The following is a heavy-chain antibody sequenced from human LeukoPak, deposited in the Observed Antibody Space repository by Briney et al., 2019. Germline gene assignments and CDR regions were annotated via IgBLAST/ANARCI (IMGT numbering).Heavy chain of an antibody. CDR1: GGTFSIYA. CDR2: IIPIFGTA. Sequence: SVKVSCKSSGGTFSIYAISWVRQPPGQGLEWMGGIIPIFGTANYAQKVQGRVTITTDESTSTAYMELSSPRSEDTAVYYCARHLTHCSSTSCHTYYYYMDVWGKGTTVTVSS. D-gene: IGHD2-2*02. CDR3: ARHLTHCSSTSCHTYYYYMDV. J-gene: IGHJ6*03. V-gene: IGHV1-69*05.